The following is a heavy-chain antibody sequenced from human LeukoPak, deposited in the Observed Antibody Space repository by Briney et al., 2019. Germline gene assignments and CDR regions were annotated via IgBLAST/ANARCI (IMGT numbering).Heavy chain of an antibody. Sequence: PGGSLRLSCAASGVGFSEDAISWDRQAPGKGLEWVSGISGIGGDTYYADSLKVRFTISRDNSKHTLYLQMNSLRAEDTALYYCAKDRSCTNTICHGDFDYWGQGTLVTVSS. D-gene: IGHD2-8*01. CDR3: AKDRSCTNTICHGDFDY. CDR2: ISGIGGDT. V-gene: IGHV3-23*01. CDR1: GVGFSEDA. J-gene: IGHJ4*02.